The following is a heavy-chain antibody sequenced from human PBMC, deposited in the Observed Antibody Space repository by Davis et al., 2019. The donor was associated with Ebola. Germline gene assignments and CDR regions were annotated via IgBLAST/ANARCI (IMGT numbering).Heavy chain of an antibody. CDR3: ASARGKLERYNF. J-gene: IGHJ4*02. CDR2: VYHTTT. D-gene: IGHD5-12*01. CDR1: GDSISSSLC. Sequence: PGGSLRLSCDVSGDSISSSLCWGWVRQAPGKGLEWIGEVYHTTTNYNPSLKSRVIISVDKSRNQFSLSLNSVTAADTGMYYWASARGKLERYNFWGPGTLVAVSS. V-gene: IGHV4-4*02.